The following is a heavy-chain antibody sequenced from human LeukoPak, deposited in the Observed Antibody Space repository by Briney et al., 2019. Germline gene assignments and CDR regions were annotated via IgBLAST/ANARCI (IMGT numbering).Heavy chain of an antibody. D-gene: IGHD5-12*01. V-gene: IGHV3-48*01. CDR1: GFTFSSYS. CDR2: ISSSSSTI. CDR3: ARDAPGGGYDY. J-gene: IGHJ4*02. Sequence: GGSLRLSCAASGFTFSSYSMNWVRQAPGKGLEWVSCISSSSSTIYYADSVEGRFTISRDNAKNSLYLQMNSLRAEDTAVYYCARDAPGGGYDYWGQGTLVTVSS.